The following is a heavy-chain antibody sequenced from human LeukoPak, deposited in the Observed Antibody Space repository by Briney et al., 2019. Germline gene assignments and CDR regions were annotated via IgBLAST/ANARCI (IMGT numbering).Heavy chain of an antibody. D-gene: IGHD3-22*01. CDR3: ARDRGSSGLRDFDL. J-gene: IGHJ2*01. V-gene: IGHV4-59*01. CDR2: IYYSGNT. Sequence: PSETLSLTCTVSGGPIISYHWSCIRQPPGKGLEWIGYIYYSGNTNYNPSLKSRVSISIDASKNQFSLQLSSVTAADTAVYYCARDRGSSGLRDFDLWGRGTVVTVPA. CDR1: GGPIISYH.